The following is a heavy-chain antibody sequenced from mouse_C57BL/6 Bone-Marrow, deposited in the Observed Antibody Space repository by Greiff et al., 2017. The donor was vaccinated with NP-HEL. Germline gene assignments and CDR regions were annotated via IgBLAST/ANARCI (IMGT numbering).Heavy chain of an antibody. V-gene: IGHV1-55*01. CDR3: ARREGGYDRGFDY. CDR1: GYTFTSYW. J-gene: IGHJ2*01. Sequence: QVQLQQPGAELVKPGASVKMSCKASGYTFTSYWITWVKQRPGQGLEWIGDIYPGSGSTNYNEKFKSKATLTVDTSSSTAYMQLSSLTSEDSAVYYCARREGGYDRGFDYWGQGTTLTVSS. CDR2: IYPGSGST. D-gene: IGHD2-2*01.